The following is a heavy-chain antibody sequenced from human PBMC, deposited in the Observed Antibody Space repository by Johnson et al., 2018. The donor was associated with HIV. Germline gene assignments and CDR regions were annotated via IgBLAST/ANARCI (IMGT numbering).Heavy chain of an antibody. CDR1: GFTVSSNY. V-gene: IGHV3-66*02. J-gene: IGHJ3*02. CDR3: ASSRRGQQLVPLAFDI. D-gene: IGHD6-13*01. CDR2: IYSGGST. Sequence: VQVVESGGGLVQPGGSLRLSCAASGFTVSSNYMSWVRQAPGKGLEWVSVIYSGGSTYYADSVQGRFTISRDNSKNTLYLQMTSLRAEDTAVYYCASSRRGQQLVPLAFDIWGQGTMVTVSS.